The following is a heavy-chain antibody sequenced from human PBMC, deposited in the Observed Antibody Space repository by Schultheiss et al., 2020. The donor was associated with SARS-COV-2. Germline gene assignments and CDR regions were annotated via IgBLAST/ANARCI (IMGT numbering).Heavy chain of an antibody. V-gene: IGHV5-51*07. CDR1: GYSFTAYW. D-gene: IGHD6-13*01. CDR2: IYPGEGDSET. CDR3: ARQDSSSWYEGGMDV. Sequence: GESLKISCEGSGYSFTAYWIAWVHQLPGKGLEWMGIIYPGEGDSETRYSPSFQGQVTISADKSTNTAYLQWSSLKASDTAMYYCARQDSSSWYEGGMDVWGQGTTVAVCS. J-gene: IGHJ6*02.